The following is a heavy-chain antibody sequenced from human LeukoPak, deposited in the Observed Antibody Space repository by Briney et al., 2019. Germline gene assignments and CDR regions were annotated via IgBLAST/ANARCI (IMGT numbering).Heavy chain of an antibody. V-gene: IGHV1-24*01. CDR2: FDPEHGDT. CDR3: ATEDLIAAVDTGLDY. Sequence: GASVKVSCKVSGYSLPELSLHWVRQAPGKGLEWRGSFDPEHGDTIYAQRLQGRVTITEDTSTDTAYMELSSLRSEDTAVYYCATEDLIAAVDTGLDYWGQGTLVTVSS. CDR1: GYSLPELS. J-gene: IGHJ4*02. D-gene: IGHD6-13*01.